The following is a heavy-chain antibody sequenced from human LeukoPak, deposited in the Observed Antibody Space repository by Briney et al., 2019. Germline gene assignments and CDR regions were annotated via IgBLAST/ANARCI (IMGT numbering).Heavy chain of an antibody. CDR3: AKDLSGAHDY. CDR1: GFTFNNYW. V-gene: IGHV3-7*01. D-gene: IGHD2-15*01. CDR2: IKQDGSEI. J-gene: IGHJ4*02. Sequence: PGGSLRLSCAASGFTFNNYWMSWVRQAPGKELEWVANIKQDGSEIYYVDSVKGRFTISRDNTKNSVYLQMNSLRAEDTAVYYCAKDLSGAHDYWGQGTVVTVSS.